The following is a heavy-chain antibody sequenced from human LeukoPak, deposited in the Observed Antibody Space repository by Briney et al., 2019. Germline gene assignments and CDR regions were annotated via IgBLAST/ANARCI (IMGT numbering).Heavy chain of an antibody. Sequence: SETLSLTCTVSGGSISSYYWSWLRQPPGEGLEWIGYIYSSGSTNYNPSLKSRVTISVGTSKNQFSLKLTSMTAADTAVYYCARGDHYYYTMDVWGKGTTVTVSS. J-gene: IGHJ6*04. V-gene: IGHV4-59*01. CDR2: IYSSGST. D-gene: IGHD2-21*02. CDR3: ARGDHYYYTMDV. CDR1: GGSISSYY.